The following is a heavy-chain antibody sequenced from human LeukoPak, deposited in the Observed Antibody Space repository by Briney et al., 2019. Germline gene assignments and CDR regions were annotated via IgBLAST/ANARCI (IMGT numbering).Heavy chain of an antibody. Sequence: ASVKVSCKASGYTFTGYYMHWVRQAPGQGLEWMGWINPNSGGTNYAQKFQGRVTMTRDTSISTAYMELGRLRSDDTAVYYCATARAWGDVGRKGAFDYWGQGTLVTVSS. CDR1: GYTFTGYY. J-gene: IGHJ4*02. CDR2: INPNSGGT. D-gene: IGHD3-10*01. V-gene: IGHV1-2*02. CDR3: ATARAWGDVGRKGAFDY.